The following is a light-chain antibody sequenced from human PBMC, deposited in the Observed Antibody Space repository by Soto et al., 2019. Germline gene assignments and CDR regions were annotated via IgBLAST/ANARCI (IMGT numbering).Light chain of an antibody. CDR2: GAS. J-gene: IGKJ1*01. CDR1: QSVSSNY. Sequence: EIVLTRSPGTLSLSPGERATLSCRASQSVSSNYLAWYQQKPGQAPRLLIYGASRRATGIPDRFTGSGSGTDFTLTISRLEPEDFALYFCLHCTNSPPWTLGQGTRVEIK. V-gene: IGKV3-20*01. CDR3: LHCTNSPPWT.